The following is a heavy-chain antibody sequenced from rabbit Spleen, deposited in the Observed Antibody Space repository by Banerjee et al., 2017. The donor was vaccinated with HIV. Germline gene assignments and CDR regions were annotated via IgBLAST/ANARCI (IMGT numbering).Heavy chain of an antibody. D-gene: IGHD4-2*01. J-gene: IGHJ3*01. CDR1: GVSFSSNYY. CDR2: SYGGSSGST. CDR3: ASGYGGVGRAYKL. V-gene: IGHV1S40*01. Sequence: QSLEESGGDLVKPGASLTLTCTASGVSFSSNYYMCWVRQAPGKGLEWIACSYGGSSGSTYSAIWAKGRFTISKTSSTTVTLQMTGLTAADTATYFCASGYGGVGRAYKLWGQGTLVTVS.